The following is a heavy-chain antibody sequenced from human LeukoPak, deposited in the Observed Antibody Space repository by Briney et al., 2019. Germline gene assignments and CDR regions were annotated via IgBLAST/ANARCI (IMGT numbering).Heavy chain of an antibody. Sequence: GGSLRLSCAASGFTFSSYTMNWVRQAPGKGLEWVSSISTSGNSMYHADSVKGRFTISRDNAKNSLYLQMNSLRAEDTAVYYCARHRALDTSDYDHWGQGTLVTVSS. V-gene: IGHV3-21*06. CDR1: GFTFSSYT. D-gene: IGHD3-22*01. CDR2: ISTSGNSM. CDR3: ARHRALDTSDYDH. J-gene: IGHJ4*02.